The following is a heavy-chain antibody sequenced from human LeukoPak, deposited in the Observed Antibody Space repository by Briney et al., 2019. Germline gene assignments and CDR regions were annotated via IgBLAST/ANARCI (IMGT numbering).Heavy chain of an antibody. Sequence: PGGSLRLSCAASGFTFSSYSMNWVRQAPGKGLEWVSSISSSSSYIYYADSVKGRFTISRDNAKNSLYLQMNSLRAEDTAVYYCARGSHCTNGVCYTFDYWGQGTLVTVSS. J-gene: IGHJ4*02. V-gene: IGHV3-21*01. CDR3: ARGSHCTNGVCYTFDY. CDR1: GFTFSSYS. CDR2: ISSSSSYI. D-gene: IGHD2-8*01.